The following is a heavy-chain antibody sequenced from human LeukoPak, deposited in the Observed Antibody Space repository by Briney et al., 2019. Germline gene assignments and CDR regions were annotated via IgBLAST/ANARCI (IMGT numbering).Heavy chain of an antibody. D-gene: IGHD2-21*02. Sequence: GGSLRLSCAASGFTFSNYAMTWVRQAPGKGLEWVSYISSSGSTIYYADSVKGRFTISRDNAKNSLYLQMNSLRAEDTAVYYCARDCGGDCYSWDYYYYGMDVWGQGTTVTVSS. J-gene: IGHJ6*02. CDR2: ISSSGSTI. V-gene: IGHV3-48*03. CDR1: GFTFSNYA. CDR3: ARDCGGDCYSWDYYYYGMDV.